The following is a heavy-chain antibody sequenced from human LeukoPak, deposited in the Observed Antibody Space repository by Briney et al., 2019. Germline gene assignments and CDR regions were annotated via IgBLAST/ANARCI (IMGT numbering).Heavy chain of an antibody. CDR2: INPNSGGT. CDR3: ARDRIRAARQLDY. Sequence: GASVKVSCKASGYTFTGYYMHWVRQAPGQGLEWMGWINPNSGGTNYAQKFQGRVTMTRDTSISTAYMELSRLRSDDTAVYYCARDRIRAARQLDYWGQGTLVTVSS. J-gene: IGHJ4*02. CDR1: GYTFTGYY. D-gene: IGHD6-6*01. V-gene: IGHV1-2*02.